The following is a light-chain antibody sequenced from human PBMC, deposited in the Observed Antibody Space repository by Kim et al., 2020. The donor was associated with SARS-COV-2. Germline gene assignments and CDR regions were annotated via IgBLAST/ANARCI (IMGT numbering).Light chain of an antibody. J-gene: IGKJ2*01. CDR2: WAS. V-gene: IGKV4-1*01. Sequence: AAIDCNSRQSILYSSNNRNSLAWDQQKAGQPPKLLLYWASARESGVPDRFCGSGSGTDFTLTSSSLQAEDVSVYYCQQYYSIPYTFGQGTKLEI. CDR3: QQYYSIPYT. CDR1: QSILYSSNNRNS.